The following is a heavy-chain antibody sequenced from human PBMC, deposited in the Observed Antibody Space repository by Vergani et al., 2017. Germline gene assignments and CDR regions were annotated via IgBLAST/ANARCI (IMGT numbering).Heavy chain of an antibody. CDR1: GGSISSGDYY. D-gene: IGHD3-22*01. Sequence: QVQLQESGPGLVKPSQTLSLTCTVSGGSISSGDYYWSWIRQPPGEGLEWIGYIYYSGSTYYNPSLKSRVTISVDTSKNQFSLKLSSVTAADTAVYYCARGYYDSSGYYLDAFDIWGQGTMVTVSS. V-gene: IGHV4-30-4*01. CDR2: IYYSGST. J-gene: IGHJ3*02. CDR3: ARGYYDSSGYYLDAFDI.